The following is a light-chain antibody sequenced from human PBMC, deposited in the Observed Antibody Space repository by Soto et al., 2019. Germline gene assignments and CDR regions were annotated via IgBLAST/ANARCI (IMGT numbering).Light chain of an antibody. CDR1: NSNIGSNS. CDR2: SNN. J-gene: IGLJ2*01. Sequence: QSVLTQPPSASGTPGQTVTITCSGSNSNIGSNSVNWFQHLPGAVPKLLIFSNNQRPSGVPDRFSGSTSGTSASLAISGLQTEDESDYYCSACDDSLVVAFGGGTKVTVL. CDR3: SACDDSLVVA. V-gene: IGLV1-44*01.